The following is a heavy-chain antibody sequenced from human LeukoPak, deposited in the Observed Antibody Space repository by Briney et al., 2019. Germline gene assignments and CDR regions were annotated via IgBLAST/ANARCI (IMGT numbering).Heavy chain of an antibody. CDR3: ARYGSGSYPPFDY. J-gene: IGHJ4*02. CDR2: ISSSSSYI. D-gene: IGHD3-10*01. CDR1: GFTFSSYS. Sequence: PGGSLRLSCAASGFTFSSYSMHWVRQAPGKGLEWVSSISSSSSYIYYADSVKGRFTISRDNAKNSLYLQMNSLRAEDTAVYYCARYGSGSYPPFDYWGQGTLVTVSS. V-gene: IGHV3-21*01.